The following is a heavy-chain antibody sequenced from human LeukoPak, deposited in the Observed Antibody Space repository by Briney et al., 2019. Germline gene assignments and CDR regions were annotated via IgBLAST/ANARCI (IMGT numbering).Heavy chain of an antibody. Sequence: SQTLSLTCTVSADSVSSGGHYWAWIGQFPGKGLESIGFIHHSGRSRHNPSLKDRVAISVDTSRKQFALKLSSVTAADTAMYYCARGGNRFGGFYFDYWGQGIQVIVSS. J-gene: IGHJ4*02. CDR3: ARGGNRFGGFYFDY. CDR1: ADSVSSGGHY. D-gene: IGHD3-10*01. V-gene: IGHV4-31*03. CDR2: IHHSGRS.